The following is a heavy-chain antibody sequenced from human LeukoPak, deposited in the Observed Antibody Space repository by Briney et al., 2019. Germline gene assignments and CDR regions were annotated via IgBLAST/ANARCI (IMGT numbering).Heavy chain of an antibody. CDR1: GFTFSSYA. Sequence: GGSLRLSCAASGFTFSSYAMHWVRQAPGKGLEWVAVISYDGSNKYYADSVKGRFTISRDNSKNTLYLQMKSLRAEDTAVYYCARAGNYYRNWYFDLWGRGTLVTVSS. J-gene: IGHJ2*01. CDR2: ISYDGSNK. CDR3: ARAGNYYRNWYFDL. D-gene: IGHD1-26*01. V-gene: IGHV3-30*04.